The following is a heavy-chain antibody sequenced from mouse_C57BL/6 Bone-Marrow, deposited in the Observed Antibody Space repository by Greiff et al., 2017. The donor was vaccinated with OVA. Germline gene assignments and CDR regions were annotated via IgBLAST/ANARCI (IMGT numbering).Heavy chain of an antibody. V-gene: IGHV1-81*01. CDR2: IYPRSGNT. D-gene: IGHD2-2*01. J-gene: IGHJ2*01. CDR3: ARWEWLRQYYFDY. CDR1: GYTFTSYG. Sequence: QVQLQQSGAELARPGASVKLSCKASGYTFTSYGISWVKQRTGQGLEWIGEIYPRSGNTYYNEKFKGKATLTADKSSSTAYMELRSLTSEDSAVYFGARWEWLRQYYFDYWGQGTTLTVSS.